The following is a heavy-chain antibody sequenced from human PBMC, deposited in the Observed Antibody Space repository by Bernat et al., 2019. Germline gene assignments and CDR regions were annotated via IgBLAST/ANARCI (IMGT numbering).Heavy chain of an antibody. V-gene: IGHV4-59*01. CDR1: GGSTSSYY. D-gene: IGHD4-17*01. J-gene: IGHJ4*02. Sequence: QVHLLESGPGLVKPSETLSLTCTVSGGSTSSYYWSWIRQPTGKGLEWIGYIYYSGSTNYNPSLKSRVAISVDTTKNRFSLMLRSVTAADTAMYYCATGHPVDYWGRGTLVTVSS. CDR3: ATGHPVDY. CDR2: IYYSGST.